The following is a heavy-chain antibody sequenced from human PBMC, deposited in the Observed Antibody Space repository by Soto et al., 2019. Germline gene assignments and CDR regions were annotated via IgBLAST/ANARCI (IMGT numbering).Heavy chain of an antibody. Sequence: SGPTLVNPTETLTLTCTVSGFSISNRRMGVSWIRQPPGKALEWLAHIFSNDEKSYNASLKSRLTISKDTSKSQVVLRMTNMDPVDTATYYCARIDHSRVIWSQGTLVTVSS. J-gene: IGHJ4*02. V-gene: IGHV2-26*01. CDR2: IFSNDEK. CDR3: ARIDHSRVI. CDR1: GFSISNRRMG.